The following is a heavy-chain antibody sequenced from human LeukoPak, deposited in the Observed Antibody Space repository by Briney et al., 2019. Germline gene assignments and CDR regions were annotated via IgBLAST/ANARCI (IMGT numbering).Heavy chain of an antibody. Sequence: GGSLRLSCAASGFTVSTNYMSWVRQAPGKGLEWVSVIYSGDTTFYADSVRGKFTISRDNSKNALYLQMNSLRAEDTAVYYCASILRSSSGYYFDYWGQGTLVTVSS. J-gene: IGHJ4*02. CDR2: IYSGDTT. D-gene: IGHD3-10*01. V-gene: IGHV3-66*01. CDR3: ASILRSSSGYYFDY. CDR1: GFTVSTNY.